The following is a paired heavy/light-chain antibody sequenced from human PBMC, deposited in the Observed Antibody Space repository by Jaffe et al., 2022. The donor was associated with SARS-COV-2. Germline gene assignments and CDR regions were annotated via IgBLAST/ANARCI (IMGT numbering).Heavy chain of an antibody. D-gene: IGHD4-17*01. CDR3: ARVPMPHGLQRTMTTPGRVDY. CDR1: GGSISSGSYY. CDR2: IYTNGAT. J-gene: IGHJ4*02. V-gene: IGHV4-61*02. Sequence: QVQLQESGPGLVKPSQTLSLTCTVSGGSISSGSYYWSWIRQPAGKGLEWIGRIYTNGATNYNPSLKSRVTISIDTSKNQFSLKLTSVTAADTAVYYCARVPMPHGLQRTMTTPGRVDYWGQGTLVTVSS.
Light chain of an antibody. CDR3: QQYNNWPWT. Sequence: EVVMTQSPATLSVSPGERATLSCRASQSVSSNLAWYQQKPGQAPRLLIYATSTRATGIPARFSGSGSGTEFTLTISSLQSEDFAVYHCQQYNNWPWTFGQGTKVEIK. J-gene: IGKJ1*01. CDR2: ATS. CDR1: QSVSSN. V-gene: IGKV3-15*01.